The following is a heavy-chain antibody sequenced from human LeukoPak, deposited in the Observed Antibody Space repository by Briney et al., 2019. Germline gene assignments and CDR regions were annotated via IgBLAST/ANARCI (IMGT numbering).Heavy chain of an antibody. CDR3: ARCSGGSCYSLYYYGMDV. J-gene: IGHJ6*02. D-gene: IGHD2-15*01. V-gene: IGHV1-3*01. CDR2: INAGNGNT. CDR1: GYTFTSYA. Sequence: GASVTVSCKASGYTFTSYAMHWVRQAPGQRLEWMGWINAGNGNTKYSQKFQGRVTITRDTSASTAYMELSSLRSEDTAVYYCARCSGGSCYSLYYYGMDVWGQGTTVTVSS.